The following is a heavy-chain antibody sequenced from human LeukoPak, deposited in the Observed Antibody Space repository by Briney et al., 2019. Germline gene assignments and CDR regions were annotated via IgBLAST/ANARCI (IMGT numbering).Heavy chain of an antibody. Sequence: SETLSLTCTVSGGSISSYYWSWIRQPPGKGLEWIGYIYTSGSTNYNPSLKSRVTISVDTSKNQFSLKLSSVTAADTAVYYCARLWAYYYYMDGWGKGTTVTVSS. D-gene: IGHD3-16*01. J-gene: IGHJ6*03. CDR2: IYTSGST. CDR1: GGSISSYY. CDR3: ARLWAYYYYMDG. V-gene: IGHV4-4*09.